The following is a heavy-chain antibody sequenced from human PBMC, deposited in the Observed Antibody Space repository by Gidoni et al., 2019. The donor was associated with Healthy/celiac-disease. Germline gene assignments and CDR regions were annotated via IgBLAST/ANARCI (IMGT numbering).Heavy chain of an antibody. CDR1: GFPFSSYA. V-gene: IGHV3-23*01. CDR3: AKDVGFVVVTAPWFDP. Sequence: EVQLFESVGGLVQPGGSLRLSCAAAGFPFSSYAMSWVRQAPGKGLEWVSAISGSGGSTYYADSVKGRFTISRDNSKNTLYLQMNSLRAEDTAVYYCAKDVGFVVVTAPWFDPWGQGTLVTVSS. D-gene: IGHD2-21*02. CDR2: ISGSGGST. J-gene: IGHJ5*02.